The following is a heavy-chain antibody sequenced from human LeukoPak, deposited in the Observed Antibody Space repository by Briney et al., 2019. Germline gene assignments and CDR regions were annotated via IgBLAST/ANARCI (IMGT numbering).Heavy chain of an antibody. CDR2: IKGDGSDK. CDR3: ARPFGSGTYYQFDL. Sequence: GGSLRLSCAASGFAFRSYWMSWVRQPPGKGLEWVANIKGDGSDKYYLDSLKGRFTVSRDNAKNSLYLQVNSLRADDTAVYYCARPFGSGTYYQFDLWGQGTLVTVSS. V-gene: IGHV3-7*04. CDR1: GFAFRSYW. D-gene: IGHD3-10*01. J-gene: IGHJ4*02.